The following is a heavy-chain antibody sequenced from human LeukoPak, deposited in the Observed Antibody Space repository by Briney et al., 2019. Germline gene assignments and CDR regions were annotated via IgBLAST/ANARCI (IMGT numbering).Heavy chain of an antibody. V-gene: IGHV4-39*07. J-gene: IGHJ6*03. D-gene: IGHD2-21*01. CDR3: ARMSHSNYYYYYMDV. Sequence: ETLSLTCTVSGGSISSSTYFWGWIRQPPGKGLEWIGTIYYSGSTYYNPSLKSRVTISRDSSKNQFSLRLSYVTAADTAVYYSARMSHSNYYYYYMDVWGKGTTVTISS. CDR2: IYYSGST. CDR1: GGSISSSTYF.